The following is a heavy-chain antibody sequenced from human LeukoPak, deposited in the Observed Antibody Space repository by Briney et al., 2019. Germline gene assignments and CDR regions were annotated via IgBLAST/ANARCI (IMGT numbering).Heavy chain of an antibody. CDR3: ARDVPHTYYYDSSGYYAPDV. J-gene: IGHJ6*04. D-gene: IGHD3-22*01. CDR2: IYSGGST. Sequence: GGSLRLSCAASGFTFSSNYMSWVRQAPGKGLEWVSVIYSGGSTYYADSVKGRFTISRDNSKNTLYLQLNSLRAEDTAVYYCARDVPHTYYYDSSGYYAPDVWGKGTTVTVSS. V-gene: IGHV3-53*01. CDR1: GFTFSSNY.